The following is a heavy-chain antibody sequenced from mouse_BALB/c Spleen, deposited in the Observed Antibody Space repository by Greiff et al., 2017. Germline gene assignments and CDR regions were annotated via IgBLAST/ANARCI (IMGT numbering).Heavy chain of an antibody. V-gene: IGHV1-39*01. D-gene: IGHD2-1*01. J-gene: IGHJ4*01. CDR1: GYSFTGYN. CDR3: ARRRGNYGAMDY. Sequence: VQLQQSGPELEKPGASVKISCKASGYSFTGYNMNWVKQSNGKSLEWIGNIVPYYGGTSYNQKFKGKATLTVDKSSSTAYMQLKSLTSEDSAVYYCARRRGNYGAMDYWGQGTSVTVSS. CDR2: IVPYYGGT.